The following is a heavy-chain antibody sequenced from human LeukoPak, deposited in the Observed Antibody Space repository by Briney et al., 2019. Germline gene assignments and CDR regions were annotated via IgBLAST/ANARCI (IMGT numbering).Heavy chain of an antibody. V-gene: IGHV3-49*04. J-gene: IGHJ3*02. CDR1: GFTFGDYA. CDR2: IRSKAYGGTT. Sequence: PGGSLRLSCTASGFTFGDYAMSWVRQAPGKGLEWVGFIRSKAYGGTTEYAASVKGRFIISRDDSKSIAYLQMNSLKTEDTAVYYCTRVTFEAFDIWGQGTMVTVSS. CDR3: TRVTFEAFDI. D-gene: IGHD3-10*01.